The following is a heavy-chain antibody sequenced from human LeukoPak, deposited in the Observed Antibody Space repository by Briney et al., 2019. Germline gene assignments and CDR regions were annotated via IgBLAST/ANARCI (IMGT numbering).Heavy chain of an antibody. CDR3: ATVYGSGSHCDY. V-gene: IGHV3-48*03. CDR2: ISSSGSTI. J-gene: IGHJ4*02. CDR1: GFTFSIYE. D-gene: IGHD3-10*01. Sequence: SGGSLRLSCAASGFTFSIYEMNWVRQAPGKGLEWVSHISSSGSTIYYADSVKGRFTISRDNAKNSLYLQMNSLRAEDTAVYYCATVYGSGSHCDYWGQGTLVTVSS.